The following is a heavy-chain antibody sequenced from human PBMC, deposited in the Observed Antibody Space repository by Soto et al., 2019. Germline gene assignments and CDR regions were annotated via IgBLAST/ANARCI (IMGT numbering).Heavy chain of an antibody. V-gene: IGHV1-3*01. CDR2: INHATGNT. Sequence: VQLVQSGAELKKPGASVNISCQASGFTFSDTLINWVRQGPGQRLEWMGWINHATGNTRYSESFQGRVTISRLSAASTAHVALRDLTSEDTAVYYSSRDIVRVGPRATYAFQLWGQGKMITVPS. CDR3: SRDIVRVGPRATYAFQL. J-gene: IGHJ3*01. CDR1: GFTFSDTL. D-gene: IGHD1-26*01.